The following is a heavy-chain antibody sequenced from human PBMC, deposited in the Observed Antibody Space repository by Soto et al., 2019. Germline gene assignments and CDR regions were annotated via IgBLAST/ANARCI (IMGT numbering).Heavy chain of an antibody. Sequence: QVQLVQSGAEVKKPGASVKVSCKASDFNSLSYGFSWVRQAPGQGLEWMGCISGPNGNTNYALKFQGRVTMTPDTSTNTGDLELRSLRSDDTAVYFCAMDRYDTTNGYHLGAEYWGQGTLVTVSS. J-gene: IGHJ4*02. CDR1: DFNSLSYG. CDR2: ISGPNGNT. V-gene: IGHV1-18*01. CDR3: AMDRYDTTNGYHLGAEY. D-gene: IGHD2-8*01.